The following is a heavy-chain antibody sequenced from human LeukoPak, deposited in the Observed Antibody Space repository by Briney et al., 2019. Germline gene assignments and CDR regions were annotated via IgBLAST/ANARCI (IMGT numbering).Heavy chain of an antibody. CDR3: AKDVGKWESLHFFDY. Sequence: QTGGSLRLSCLTSGFTISTNAISWVRQAPGKGLEWMSGISGSGASTYYADSVKGRFTISRDDSRNTLYLQMNSLRGDDTAVYYCAKDVGKWESLHFFDYWGQGTLVTVSS. CDR1: GFTISTNA. CDR2: ISGSGAST. J-gene: IGHJ4*02. V-gene: IGHV3-23*01. D-gene: IGHD1-26*01.